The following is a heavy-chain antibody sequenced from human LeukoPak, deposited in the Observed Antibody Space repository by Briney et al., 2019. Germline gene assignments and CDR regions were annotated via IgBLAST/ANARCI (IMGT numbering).Heavy chain of an antibody. Sequence: GGSPRLSCATSGFTFSNYGMHLVRQAPGKGLEWVAVISSDETNIRYGDSVKGRFTVSRDNAKNTLYLQMNSLRAEDTAVYYCAKDPYRVVFATGNYLDPWGQGTLVTVSS. V-gene: IGHV3-30*18. CDR1: GFTFSNYG. CDR3: AKDPYRVVFATGNYLDP. CDR2: ISSDETNI. J-gene: IGHJ5*02. D-gene: IGHD2-15*01.